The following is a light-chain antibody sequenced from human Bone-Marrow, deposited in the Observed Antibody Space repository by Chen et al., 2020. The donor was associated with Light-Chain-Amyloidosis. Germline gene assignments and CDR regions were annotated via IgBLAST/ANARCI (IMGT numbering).Light chain of an antibody. CDR1: SSDIGRNT. J-gene: IGLJ2*01. V-gene: IGLV1-44*01. Sequence: QSVLTQPPSASGTPGQTVTISCSGSSSDIGRNTVAWYQQLPGTAPKLLIYSNNQRPSGVPARFSGSKSGTTASLAISGLQSEDEADYYCAAWSDSLIFGGGTKLTVL. CDR3: AAWSDSLI. CDR2: SNN.